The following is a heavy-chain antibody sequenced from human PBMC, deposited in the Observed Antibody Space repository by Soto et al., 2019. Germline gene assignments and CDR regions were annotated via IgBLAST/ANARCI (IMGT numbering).Heavy chain of an antibody. CDR1: GGTFSSYA. Sequence: QVQLVQSGAEVKKPGSSVKVSCKASGGTFSSYAISWVRQAPGQGLEWMGGIIPIFGTANYAQKFQGRVTITADESTSTAYMELSSLRSEDTAVYYCATSAARNYYYGMDVWGQGTTVTVSS. J-gene: IGHJ6*02. V-gene: IGHV1-69*12. CDR3: ATSAARNYYYGMDV. CDR2: IIPIFGTA.